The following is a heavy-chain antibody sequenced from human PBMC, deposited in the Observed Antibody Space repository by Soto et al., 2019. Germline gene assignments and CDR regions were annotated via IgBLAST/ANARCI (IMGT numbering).Heavy chain of an antibody. D-gene: IGHD3-10*01. J-gene: IGHJ6*02. CDR3: AREMYYFGSGRRYYYYGVDV. V-gene: IGHV4-34*01. CDR2: INHSGGT. CDR1: GGSFSGYY. Sequence: SETLSLTCAVYGGSFSGYYWSWIRQPPGKGLEWIGEINHSGGTNYNPSLKSRVAISVDTSENQFSLKLSSVTAADTAVYYCAREMYYFGSGRRYYYYGVDVWGQGTTVTVSS.